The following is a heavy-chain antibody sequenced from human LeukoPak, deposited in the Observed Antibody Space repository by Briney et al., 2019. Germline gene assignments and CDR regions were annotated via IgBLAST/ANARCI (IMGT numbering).Heavy chain of an antibody. CDR1: GFTLSSSW. J-gene: IGHJ4*02. D-gene: IGHD3-22*01. CDR2: ITSGGTDT. CDR3: ARERFHYDV. V-gene: IGHV3-74*01. Sequence: GGSLRLSCEASGFTLSSSWMHWVRQAPGKGLVWVSRITSGGTDTKYADSVKGRFTISRDTAKNTLYLQMNSLRVEDTALYYCARERFHYDVWGQGTLVTVSS.